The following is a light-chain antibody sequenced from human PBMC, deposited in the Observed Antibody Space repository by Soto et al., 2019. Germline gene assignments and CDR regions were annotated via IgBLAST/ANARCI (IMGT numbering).Light chain of an antibody. J-gene: IGLJ1*01. CDR1: SSDVGANNY. CDR2: EVT. Sequence: QSVLTQPPSASGSPGQSVTISCTGTSSDVGANNYVSWYQQHPGKAPKLMIYEVTKRPSGVPDRFSGSKSGNTASLTVSGLQAEDEADYYCSSYAGANRVFGAGTKLIVL. CDR3: SSYAGANRV. V-gene: IGLV2-8*01.